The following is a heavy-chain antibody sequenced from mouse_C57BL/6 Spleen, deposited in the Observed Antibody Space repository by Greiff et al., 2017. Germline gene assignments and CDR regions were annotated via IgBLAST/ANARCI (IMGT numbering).Heavy chain of an antibody. CDR2: IHPNSGST. CDR1: GYTFTSYW. Sequence: QVQLQQPGAELVKPGASVKLSCKASGYTFTSYWMHWVKQRPGQGLEWIGMIHPNSGSTNYNEKFQGKATMPADTSSNTAYLQLSSLTSEDTAVYYCTTTYGSSYRDLDYWGQGTTLTVSS. D-gene: IGHD1-1*01. CDR3: TTTYGSSYRDLDY. J-gene: IGHJ2*01. V-gene: IGHV1-64*01.